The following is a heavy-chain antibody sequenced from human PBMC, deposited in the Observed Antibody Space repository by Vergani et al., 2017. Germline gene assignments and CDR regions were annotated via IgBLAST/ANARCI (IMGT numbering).Heavy chain of an antibody. CDR1: GGSFSGYY. J-gene: IGHJ4*02. CDR3: ARGRRYSSSPLDY. Sequence: QVQLQQWGAGLLKPSETLSLTCAVYGGSFSGYYWSWIRQPPGKGLEWIGEINHSGSTNYNPSLKSRVTISVDTSKNQFSLKLSSVTAADTAVYYCARGRRYSSSPLDYWGLGTLVTVSS. CDR2: INHSGST. V-gene: IGHV4-34*01. D-gene: IGHD6-6*01.